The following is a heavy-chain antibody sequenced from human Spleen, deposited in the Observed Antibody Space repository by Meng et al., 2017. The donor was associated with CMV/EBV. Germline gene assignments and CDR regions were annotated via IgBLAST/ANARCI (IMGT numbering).Heavy chain of an antibody. D-gene: IGHD3-9*01. Sequence: YDSNWVRQATGQGLEWMGWMNPNSGNTGYAQKFQGRVTMTTNTSTSTAYMELSSLRSEDTAVYYCARGRAYYDILTGYYRSTNWFDPWGQGTLVTVSS. J-gene: IGHJ5*02. CDR2: MNPNSGNT. CDR3: ARGRAYYDILTGYYRSTNWFDP. CDR1: YD. V-gene: IGHV1-8*01.